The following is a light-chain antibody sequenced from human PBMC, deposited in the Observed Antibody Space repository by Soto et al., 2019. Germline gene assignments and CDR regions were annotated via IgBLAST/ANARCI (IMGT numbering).Light chain of an antibody. V-gene: IGKV3-11*01. CDR2: DAS. Sequence: EMVLTQSPATLPLSPGERPTXSXXASQSVSSYLAWYRQKSGQAPRLLIYDASNRATGIPARFSGSGSGTDFTLTISSLEPEDFAVYYCQHRSSWPPTFGQGTRLEIK. CDR1: QSVSSY. J-gene: IGKJ5*01. CDR3: QHRSSWPPT.